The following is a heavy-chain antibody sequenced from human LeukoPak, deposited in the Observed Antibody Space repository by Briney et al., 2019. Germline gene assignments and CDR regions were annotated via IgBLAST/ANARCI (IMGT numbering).Heavy chain of an antibody. J-gene: IGHJ4*02. Sequence: ASVKVSCKASGYTFTGYYMHWVRQAPGQGLEWMGWINPNSGGTNYAQKFQGRVTMTRDTSISTAYMELSRLRSDDTAVYYCARTQLWLLYYFDYWGQGTLVTVSS. CDR3: ARTQLWLLYYFDY. V-gene: IGHV1-2*02. D-gene: IGHD5-18*01. CDR1: GYTFTGYY. CDR2: INPNSGGT.